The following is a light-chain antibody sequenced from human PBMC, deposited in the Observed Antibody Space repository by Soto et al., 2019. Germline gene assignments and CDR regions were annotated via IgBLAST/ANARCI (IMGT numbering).Light chain of an antibody. CDR2: DVS. CDR1: SSDVGGYNY. CDR3: CSYACISYV. J-gene: IGLJ1*01. Sequence: QSALTQPRSVSGSPGRSVTISCTGTSSDVGGYNYVSWYQQHPGKAPKLMIYDVSKRPSGVPDRFSGSKSGNTASLTISGLQAEDEADYYCCSYACISYVSGTGTKLTVL. V-gene: IGLV2-11*01.